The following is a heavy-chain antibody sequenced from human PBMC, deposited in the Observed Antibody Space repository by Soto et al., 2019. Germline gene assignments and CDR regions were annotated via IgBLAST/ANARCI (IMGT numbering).Heavy chain of an antibody. CDR3: ARDRVVVIPYYYGMDV. Sequence: GGSLRLSCAASGFTFSSYWMHWVRQAPGKGLVWVSRINSDGSSTSYADSVKGRFTISRDNAKNTLYLQMNSLRAEDTAVYYCARDRVVVIPYYYGMDVWGQGXTVTVYS. J-gene: IGHJ6*02. CDR2: INSDGSST. D-gene: IGHD3-22*01. V-gene: IGHV3-74*01. CDR1: GFTFSSYW.